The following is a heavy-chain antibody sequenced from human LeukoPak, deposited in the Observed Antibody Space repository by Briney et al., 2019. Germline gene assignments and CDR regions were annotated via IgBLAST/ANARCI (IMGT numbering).Heavy chain of an antibody. V-gene: IGHV3-64*01. J-gene: IGHJ4*02. D-gene: IGHD5-12*01. Sequence: PGGSLRLSCAASGFTFSSYAMHWVRQAPGKGLEYVSAIDGNGGSAYYANSVKGRFTISGDNSKNTLYLQVGSLSTEDTAVYYCARGHEYRGYGQDYWGQGTLVTVSS. CDR3: ARGHEYRGYGQDY. CDR2: IDGNGGSA. CDR1: GFTFSSYA.